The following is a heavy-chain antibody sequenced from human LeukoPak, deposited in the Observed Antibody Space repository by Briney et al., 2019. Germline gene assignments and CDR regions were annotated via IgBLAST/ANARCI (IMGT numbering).Heavy chain of an antibody. CDR3: ARAPQAMLFDAFGG. CDR2: IFYSGTT. CDR1: GGSFSGYY. J-gene: IGHJ3*01. Sequence: SETLSLTCAVYGGSFSGYYWSWIRQPPGKSLEWIGSIFYSGTTYYSPSLKSRITISSDTSKNQFSLRFTSVTAADTAVYYCARAPQAMLFDAFGGWGQGTLVTVSS. V-gene: IGHV4-34*12. D-gene: IGHD2-2*01.